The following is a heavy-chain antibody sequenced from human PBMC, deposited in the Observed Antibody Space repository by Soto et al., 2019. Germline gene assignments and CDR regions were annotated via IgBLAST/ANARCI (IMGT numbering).Heavy chain of an antibody. Sequence: ASVKVSCKASGYTFTSYDINWVRQATGQGLERMGWMNPNSGNTGYAQKFQGRVTMTRNTSISTAYMELSSLRSEDTAVYYCARGPLNDFWSGYRFDPWGQGTLVTVSS. V-gene: IGHV1-8*01. CDR1: GYTFTSYD. J-gene: IGHJ5*02. CDR2: MNPNSGNT. D-gene: IGHD3-3*01. CDR3: ARGPLNDFWSGYRFDP.